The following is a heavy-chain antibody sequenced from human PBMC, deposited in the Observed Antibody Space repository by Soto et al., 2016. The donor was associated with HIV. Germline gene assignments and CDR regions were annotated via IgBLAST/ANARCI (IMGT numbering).Heavy chain of an antibody. CDR2: ISSSSRH. CDR1: GFTFSNYN. CDR3: ARGDYSSAWDL. Sequence: EVQLVESGEAWSSRGSLRLSCAASGFTFSNYNMNWVRQAPGKGLKWVSSISSSSRHYGDSVKGRFTISRDNAKNSLYLQMNSLRVEDTAVYYCARGDYSSAWDLWGQGTLVTVSS. J-gene: IGHJ4*02. V-gene: IGHV3-21*01. D-gene: IGHD6-19*01.